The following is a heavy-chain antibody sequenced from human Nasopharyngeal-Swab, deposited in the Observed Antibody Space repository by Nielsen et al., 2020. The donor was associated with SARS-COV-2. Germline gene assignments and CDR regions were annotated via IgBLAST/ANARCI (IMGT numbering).Heavy chain of an antibody. Sequence: HAHGKGLEWMGIINPSGGSTSYAQKFQGRVTMTRDTSTSTVYMELSSLRSEDTAVYYCARVLAAAGYNWFDPWGQGTLVTVSS. J-gene: IGHJ5*02. CDR3: ARVLAAAGYNWFDP. CDR2: INPSGGST. D-gene: IGHD6-13*01. V-gene: IGHV1-46*01.